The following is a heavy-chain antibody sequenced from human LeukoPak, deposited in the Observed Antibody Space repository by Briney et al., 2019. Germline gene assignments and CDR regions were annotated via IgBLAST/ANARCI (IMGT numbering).Heavy chain of an antibody. D-gene: IGHD6-13*01. CDR1: GFTFSSYA. CDR3: AKIPKPYSSSWYSEDY. V-gene: IGHV3-23*01. Sequence: GGSLRLSCAASGFTFSSYAMSWVRQAPGKGLEWVSAISGSGGSTYYADSVKGRFTISRDNSKNTLYLQMNSLRAEDTAVYYCAKIPKPYSSSWYSEDYWGQGTLITVSS. J-gene: IGHJ4*02. CDR2: ISGSGGST.